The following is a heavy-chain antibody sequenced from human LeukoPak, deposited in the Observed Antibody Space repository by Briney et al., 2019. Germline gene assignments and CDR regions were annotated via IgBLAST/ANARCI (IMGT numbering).Heavy chain of an antibody. CDR1: GLPFSIYG. Sequence: GGTLRLSCAGSGLPFSIYGMNGVRKDPGKGLMWVSGISPGGGPTYYAASVKGRFTISRDDSKNTLYLQMNNLRAEDTAVYYCAKDGAWLRFDDWGQGTLVTVSS. CDR3: AKDGAWLRFDD. D-gene: IGHD5-12*01. V-gene: IGHV3-23*01. J-gene: IGHJ4*02. CDR2: ISPGGGPT.